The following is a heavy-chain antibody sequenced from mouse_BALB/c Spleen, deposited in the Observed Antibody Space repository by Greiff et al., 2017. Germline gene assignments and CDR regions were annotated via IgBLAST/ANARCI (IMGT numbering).Heavy chain of an antibody. CDR1: GFAFSSYD. CDR2: ISSGGGST. J-gene: IGHJ3*01. CDR3: ARQGDDY. V-gene: IGHV5-12-1*01. Sequence: EVKLMESGGGLVKPGGSLKLSCAASGFAFSSYDMSWVRQTPEKRLEWVAYISSGGGSTYYPDTVKGRFTISRDNAKNTLYLQMSSLKSEDTAMYYCARQGDDYWGQGTLVTVSA.